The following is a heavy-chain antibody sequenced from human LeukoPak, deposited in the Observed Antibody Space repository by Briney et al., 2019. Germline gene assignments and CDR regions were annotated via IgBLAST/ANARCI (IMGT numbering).Heavy chain of an antibody. CDR3: ARGPPTYYYDSSGYYELDY. V-gene: IGHV1-69*13. CDR2: IIPIFGTA. J-gene: IGHJ4*02. D-gene: IGHD3-22*01. Sequence: SVTVSCTASGYTFTSYGISWVRQAPGQGLEWMGGIIPIFGTANYAQKFQGRVTITADESTSTAYMELSSLRSEDTAVYYCARGPPTYYYDSSGYYELDYWGQGTLVTVSS. CDR1: GYTFTSYG.